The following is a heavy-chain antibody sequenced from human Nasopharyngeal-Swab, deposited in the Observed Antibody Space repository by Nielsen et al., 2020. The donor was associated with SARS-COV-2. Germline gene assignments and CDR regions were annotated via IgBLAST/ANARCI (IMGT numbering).Heavy chain of an antibody. CDR3: AGTQWYDYYGMDV. CDR2: INHSGST. J-gene: IGHJ6*02. CDR1: GGSFSGYY. Sequence: SETLSLTCAVYGGSFSGYYWSWIRHPPGKGLEWTGDINHSGSTNYNPSLKSRVTISVDTSKHQFSLKLSSVTAADTAVYYCAGTQWYDYYGMDVWGQGTTVTVSS. D-gene: IGHD2-15*01. V-gene: IGHV4-34*01.